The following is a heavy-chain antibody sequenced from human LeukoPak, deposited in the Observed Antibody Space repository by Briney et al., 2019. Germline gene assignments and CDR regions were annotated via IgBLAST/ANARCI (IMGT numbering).Heavy chain of an antibody. Sequence: SETLSLTCTVSGGSISSSSYYWGWIRQPPGNGLEWIGSIYYSGSTYYNPSLKSRVTISVDTSKNQFSLKLSSVTAADTAVYYCARAILYGDYFYYFDFWGQGTLVTVSS. CDR1: GGSISSSSYY. D-gene: IGHD4-17*01. CDR3: ARAILYGDYFYYFDF. J-gene: IGHJ4*02. V-gene: IGHV4-39*07. CDR2: IYYSGST.